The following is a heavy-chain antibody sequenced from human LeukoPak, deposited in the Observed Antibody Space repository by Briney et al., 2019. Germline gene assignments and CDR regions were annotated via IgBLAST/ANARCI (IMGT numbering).Heavy chain of an antibody. Sequence: SETLSLTCTVSGGSISSSSYYWGWIRQPPGKGLEWNGSIYYSGSTYYNPSLKSRVTISVDTSKNQFSLKLSSVTAADTAVYYCARSDYVIFYWGQGTLVTVSS. V-gene: IGHV4-39*01. J-gene: IGHJ4*02. CDR3: ARSDYVIFY. CDR2: IYYSGST. D-gene: IGHD4-17*01. CDR1: GGSISSSSYY.